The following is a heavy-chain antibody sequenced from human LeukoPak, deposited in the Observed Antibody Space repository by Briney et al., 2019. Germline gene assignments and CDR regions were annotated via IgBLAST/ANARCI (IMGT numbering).Heavy chain of an antibody. CDR2: INPNSGGT. CDR3: ARDGRGAAAADDPLDI. J-gene: IGHJ3*02. Sequence: ASVKVSCKASGYTFTGYYMHWVRQAPGQGLEWMGWINPNSGGTNYAQKFQGRVTMTRDTSLSTAYMELSSLTSDDTAVYYCARDGRGAAAADDPLDIWGQGTTVTVSS. D-gene: IGHD6-13*01. V-gene: IGHV1-2*02. CDR1: GYTFTGYY.